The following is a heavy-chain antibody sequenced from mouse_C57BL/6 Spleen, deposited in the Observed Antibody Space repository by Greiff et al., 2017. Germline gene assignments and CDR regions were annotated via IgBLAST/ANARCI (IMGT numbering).Heavy chain of an antibody. CDR1: GFNIKDDY. D-gene: IGHD1-1*01. J-gene: IGHJ4*01. V-gene: IGHV14-4*01. Sequence: VQLQQSGAELVRPGASVKLSCTASGFNIKDDYMHWVKQRPEQGLEWIGWLDPENGDTEYASKFQGKAPITADTSSNTAYLQLSSLTSEETAVYYCTYCPYGSAMDYWGQGTSVTVSS. CDR3: TYCPYGSAMDY. CDR2: LDPENGDT.